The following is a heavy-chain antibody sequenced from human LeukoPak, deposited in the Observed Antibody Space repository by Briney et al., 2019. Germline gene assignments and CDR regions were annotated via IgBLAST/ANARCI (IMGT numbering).Heavy chain of an antibody. Sequence: SETLSLTCTVSGGSISSYYWSWIRQPPGKGLEWIGFIYYSGSTNYNPSLKSRVTISVDTSKNQFSLKLSSVTAADTAVYYCTRGSIAYYYMDVWGKGTTVTISS. J-gene: IGHJ6*03. CDR1: GGSISSYY. CDR3: TRGSIAYYYMDV. D-gene: IGHD3-22*01. V-gene: IGHV4-59*01. CDR2: IYYSGST.